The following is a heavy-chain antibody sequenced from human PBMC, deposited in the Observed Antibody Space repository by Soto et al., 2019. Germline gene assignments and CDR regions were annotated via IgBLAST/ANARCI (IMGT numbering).Heavy chain of an antibody. J-gene: IGHJ4*02. CDR3: ARVLGSGWYGPFDY. D-gene: IGHD6-19*01. CDR2: IKWNGGST. Sequence: EVQLVESGGGVVRPGGSLRLSCAASGFTFDDYGMSWVRQAPGKGLEWVSGIKWNGGSTGYADSVKGRFTITRDNDKNSLYLKMNSLRAEDTALYYCARVLGSGWYGPFDYWGQGTLVTVSS. V-gene: IGHV3-20*04. CDR1: GFTFDDYG.